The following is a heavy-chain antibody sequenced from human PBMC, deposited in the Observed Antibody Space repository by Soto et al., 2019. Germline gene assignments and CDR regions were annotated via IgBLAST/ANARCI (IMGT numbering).Heavy chain of an antibody. CDR2: ISAYNGNT. V-gene: IGHV1-18*01. CDR3: ARPYDFWSGSGPFDY. Sequence: ASVKVSCKASGDTFTSYGISWVRQAPGQGLEWMGWISAYNGNTNYAQKLQGRVTMTTDTSTSTAYMELRSLRSDDTAVYYCARPYDFWSGSGPFDYWGQGTLVTVSS. CDR1: GDTFTSYG. J-gene: IGHJ4*02. D-gene: IGHD3-3*01.